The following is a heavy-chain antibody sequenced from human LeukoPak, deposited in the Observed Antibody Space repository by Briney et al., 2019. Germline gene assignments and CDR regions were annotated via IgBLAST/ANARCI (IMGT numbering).Heavy chain of an antibody. CDR2: ISGRST. D-gene: IGHD4-17*01. CDR1: GFTFSNYA. V-gene: IGHV3-23*01. Sequence: GWSLRLSCAASGFTFSNYALTWVRQAPGRGLEWVSSISGRSTYYADSVKGRFSISKDNDKNTMYLQMSSLRAEDKVVYYCGRDPNGNYVGAFEFQRWGQGTLVTVSS. CDR3: GRDPNGNYVGAFEFQR. J-gene: IGHJ1*01.